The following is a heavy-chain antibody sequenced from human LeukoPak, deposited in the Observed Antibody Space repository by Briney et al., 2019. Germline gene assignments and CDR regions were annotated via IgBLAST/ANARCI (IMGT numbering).Heavy chain of an antibody. CDR2: ISFDGSEK. V-gene: IGHV3-30-3*01. Sequence: GGSLRLSCAASGFPFSVFAIHWVCQAPGKGLEWVATISFDGSEKYYADSVKGRFTISRDNSKNTLFLQMNSLRDEDTAVNHCARDYYGSGTFNGLDYWGQGTLVTVSS. CDR1: GFPFSVFA. J-gene: IGHJ4*02. CDR3: ARDYYGSGTFNGLDY. D-gene: IGHD3-10*01.